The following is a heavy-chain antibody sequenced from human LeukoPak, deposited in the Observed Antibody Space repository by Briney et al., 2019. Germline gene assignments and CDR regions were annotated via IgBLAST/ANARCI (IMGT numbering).Heavy chain of an antibody. CDR1: GASVSSSRCW. CDR3: AGQDAVVVPLQSAFFDS. V-gene: IGHV4-39*07. J-gene: IGHJ4*02. Sequence: SETLSLTCTLSGASVSSSRCWWGWVRQAPVKDLEWIGLISYSGITFYNPSLRGRVFISLQTSTNQFSLTLASVTAADSAIYFCAGQDAVVVPLQSAFFDSWGRGLLVTVSS. CDR2: ISYSGIT. D-gene: IGHD5-18*01.